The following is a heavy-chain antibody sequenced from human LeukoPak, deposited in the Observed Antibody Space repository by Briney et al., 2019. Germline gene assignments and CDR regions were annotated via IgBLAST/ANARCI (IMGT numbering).Heavy chain of an antibody. CDR2: ISYDGSNK. D-gene: IGHD1-26*01. CDR3: AKGGWELLRGLGYYFDY. Sequence: GGSLRLSCAASGFTFSSYGMHWVRQAPGKGLEWVAVISYDGSNKYYADSVKGRFTISRDNSKNTLYLQMNSLRAEDTAVYYCAKGGWELLRGLGYYFDYWGQGILVTVSS. CDR1: GFTFSSYG. V-gene: IGHV3-30*18. J-gene: IGHJ4*02.